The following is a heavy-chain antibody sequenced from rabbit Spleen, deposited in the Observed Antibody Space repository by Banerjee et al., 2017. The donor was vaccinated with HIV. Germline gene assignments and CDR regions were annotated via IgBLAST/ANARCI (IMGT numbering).Heavy chain of an antibody. D-gene: IGHD6-1*01. CDR1: GFDFSTYS. J-gene: IGHJ4*01. CDR3: VREAGYGGYGDADL. Sequence: QLKETGGGLVQPGGSLKLSCKASGFDFSTYSMSWVHQAPGKGLKWIGYIVPIFGVTIDANWVNVRFPISSHNAQNTLYLQLNSLTAADTATYFCVREAGYGGYGDADLWGPGHPGHRL. V-gene: IGHV1S7*01. CDR2: IVPIFGVT.